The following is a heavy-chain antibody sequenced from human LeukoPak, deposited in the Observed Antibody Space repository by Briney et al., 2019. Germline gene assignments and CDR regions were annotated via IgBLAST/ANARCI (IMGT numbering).Heavy chain of an antibody. Sequence: GGSLRLSCAASGFTFSAYWMSWVRQAPGKGLEWVASIKEDGSDKYYVDSVKGRFTISRDNAENSLYLQMNSLRAADTAVYYCARDRVRYSSGYTCFDYWGQGTLVTVSS. CDR1: GFTFSAYW. CDR3: ARDRVRYSSGYTCFDY. V-gene: IGHV3-7*01. D-gene: IGHD5-18*01. J-gene: IGHJ4*02. CDR2: IKEDGSDK.